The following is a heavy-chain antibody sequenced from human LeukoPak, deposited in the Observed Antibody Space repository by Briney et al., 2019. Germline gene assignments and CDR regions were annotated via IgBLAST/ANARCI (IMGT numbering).Heavy chain of an antibody. V-gene: IGHV3-20*04. CDR1: GFTFDDYG. CDR3: ARDAGQLLSYYYYYMDV. J-gene: IGHJ6*03. Sequence: GGSLRLSCAASGFTFDDYGMSWVRQAPGKGLEWVSGINWNGGSTGYADSAKGRFTISRDNAKNSLYLQMNSLRAEDTALYYCARDAGQLLSYYYYYMDVWGKGTTVTVSS. CDR2: INWNGGST. D-gene: IGHD2-2*01.